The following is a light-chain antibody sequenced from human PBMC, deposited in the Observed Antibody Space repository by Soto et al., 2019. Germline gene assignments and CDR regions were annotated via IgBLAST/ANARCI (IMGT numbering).Light chain of an antibody. J-gene: IGKJ1*01. Sequence: EIVLTQSPDTLSLSPGERATLSCRASQSVRSSYLAWYQQKPGQAPRLLIYHVSSRATGIPDRFSGSGSGTDFTLTISRLEPEDFAVYYCQQYSSSPRTFGQGTKVDIK. CDR2: HVS. V-gene: IGKV3-20*01. CDR1: QSVRSSY. CDR3: QQYSSSPRT.